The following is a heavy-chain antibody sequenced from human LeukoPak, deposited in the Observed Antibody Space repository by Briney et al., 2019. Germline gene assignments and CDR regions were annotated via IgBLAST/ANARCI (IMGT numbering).Heavy chain of an antibody. V-gene: IGHV1-3*01. CDR2: INAGNGNT. J-gene: IGHJ4*02. CDR3: ARDHGSGDFDY. CDR1: GYTFTNYA. Sequence: ASVKVSCKASGYTFTNYAMHWVRQAPGQRLEWMGWINAGNGNTKYSQKFQGRVTITRDTSASTAYMELSSLRSEDTAVYYCARDHGSGDFDYWGQGTLVTVSS. D-gene: IGHD3-10*01.